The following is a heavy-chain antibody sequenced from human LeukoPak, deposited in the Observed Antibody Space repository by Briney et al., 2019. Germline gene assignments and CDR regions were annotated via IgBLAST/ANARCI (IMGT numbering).Heavy chain of an antibody. CDR2: ISAYNGDT. CDR3: ATFDYYGSGSYYSRSTFDY. CDR1: GYTFTNYA. D-gene: IGHD3-10*01. Sequence: ASVKVSCKASGYTFTNYAISWVRQAPGQGLEWVGWISAYNGDTNYAQKLQGRVTMTTDTSTSTAYMDLRSLRSDDTAVYYCATFDYYGSGSYYSRSTFDYWGQGTLVTVSS. V-gene: IGHV1-18*01. J-gene: IGHJ4*02.